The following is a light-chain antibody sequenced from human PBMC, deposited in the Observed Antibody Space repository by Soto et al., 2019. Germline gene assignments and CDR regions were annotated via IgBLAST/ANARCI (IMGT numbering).Light chain of an antibody. Sequence: EVVMTQSPATLSVSPGERATLSCRASRGISSNLAWYQQKPGQAPRLLIYDASTRATGIPARFSGSGSGTEFTLTISSLQSEDFAVYYCQQYGSSPRTFGQGTKVDIK. CDR3: QQYGSSPRT. CDR2: DAS. J-gene: IGKJ1*01. V-gene: IGKV3-15*01. CDR1: RGISSN.